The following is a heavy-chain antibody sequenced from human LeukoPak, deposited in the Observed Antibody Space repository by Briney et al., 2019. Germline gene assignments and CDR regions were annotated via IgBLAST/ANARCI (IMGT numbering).Heavy chain of an antibody. CDR3: ARGQRTVWYCSSTSCLYGMDV. V-gene: IGHV1-8*02. Sequence: VSSVHVSRMASLGTFISYSISWVRQPTGRGREGMGWMNPYYGNTHYAHNLHSRVTMTRTTTTSTAYMELSSLRSEDTAVYCCARGQRTVWYCSSTSCLYGMDVWGQGTTVTVSS. CDR1: LGTFISYS. CDR2: MNPYYGNT. D-gene: IGHD2-2*01. J-gene: IGHJ6*02.